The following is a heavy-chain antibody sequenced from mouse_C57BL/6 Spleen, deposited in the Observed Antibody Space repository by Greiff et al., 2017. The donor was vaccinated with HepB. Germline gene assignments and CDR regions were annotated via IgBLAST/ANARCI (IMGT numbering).Heavy chain of an antibody. Sequence: VQLQQPGAELVKPGASVKMSCKASGYTFTSYWITWVKQRPGQGLEWIGDIYPGSGSTNYNEKFKSKATLTVDTSSSTAYMQLSSLTSEASAVYYCARHYYGSGWYFDVWGTGTTVTVSS. CDR2: IYPGSGST. CDR1: GYTFTSYW. CDR3: ARHYYGSGWYFDV. J-gene: IGHJ1*03. V-gene: IGHV1-55*01. D-gene: IGHD1-1*01.